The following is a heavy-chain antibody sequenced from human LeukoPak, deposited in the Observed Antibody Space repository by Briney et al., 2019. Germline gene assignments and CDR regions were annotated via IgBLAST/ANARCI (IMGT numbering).Heavy chain of an antibody. CDR3: ARHRGGYAYGYVAGYFDH. CDR1: GGSFSGYY. J-gene: IGHJ4*02. CDR2: INHSGST. D-gene: IGHD5-18*01. Sequence: TSETLSLTCAVYGGSFSGYYWSWIRQPPGKGLEWIGEINHSGSTNYNPSLKSRVTISVDTSNNRFSMKLTSVTAADTAVYFCARHRGGYAYGYVAGYFDHWGQGTLVTVSS. V-gene: IGHV4-34*01.